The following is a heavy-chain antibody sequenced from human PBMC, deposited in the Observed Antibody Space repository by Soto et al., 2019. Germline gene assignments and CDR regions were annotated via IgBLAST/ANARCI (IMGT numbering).Heavy chain of an antibody. J-gene: IGHJ4*02. V-gene: IGHV2-5*02. D-gene: IGHD6-6*01. CDR1: GFSLSTSGVG. CDR3: AHSGEQPVIDC. CDR2: IYWDDDK. Sequence: QITLKESGPTLVKPTQTLTLTCTFSGFSLSTSGVGVGWIRQPPGKALEWLALIYWDDDKRYSPSLKSRLTITKDPTKNQGVLTMTHMDPVDAATYYCAHSGEQPVIDCWGQGTLVPVSS.